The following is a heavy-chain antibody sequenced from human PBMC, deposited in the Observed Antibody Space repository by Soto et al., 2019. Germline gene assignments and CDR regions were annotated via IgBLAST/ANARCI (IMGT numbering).Heavy chain of an antibody. CDR2: IYHSGTT. D-gene: IGHD6-13*01. CDR3: ARSLLTSSWYAGS. V-gene: IGHV4-38-2*01. CDR1: GYSISSGYY. Sequence: SETLSLTCVVSGYSISSGYYWGWIRQPPGKGLEWIGSIYHSGTTYYNPSLKSRVTISLDTSRNQFSLRLTSVTAADTAVYYCARSLLTSSWYAGSWGQGTLVTVSS. J-gene: IGHJ5*02.